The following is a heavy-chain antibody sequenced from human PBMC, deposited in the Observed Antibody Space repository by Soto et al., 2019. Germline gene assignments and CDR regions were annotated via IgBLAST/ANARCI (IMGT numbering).Heavy chain of an antibody. V-gene: IGHV3-7*01. J-gene: IGHJ4*02. D-gene: IGHD6-13*01. Sequence: EVQLVESGGGLVQPGGSLRLSCAASGFTFSSYWMTWARQAPGKGLEWVASMNRDGSEKRYVDSVEGRFTISRDNAKNSLFLQMNILSPDDTAVYYCGRDAGRRFDYWGQGSLVTVSS. CDR2: MNRDGSEK. CDR3: GRDAGRRFDY. CDR1: GFTFSSYW.